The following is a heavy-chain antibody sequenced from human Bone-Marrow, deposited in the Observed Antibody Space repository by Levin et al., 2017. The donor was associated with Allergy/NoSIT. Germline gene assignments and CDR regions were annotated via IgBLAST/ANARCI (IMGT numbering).Heavy chain of an antibody. V-gene: IGHV1-46*01. J-gene: IGHJ3*02. Sequence: GASVKVSCKTSGYIFTSYYVHWVRQAPGQGLEWMGVINPSGGGTSYAQKFQDRIIMTRDTSTTTVHLELSSLRSDDTAMYYCAVYCSSTSCFQDSHDPFDIWGQGTKVTVSS. CDR2: INPSGGGT. D-gene: IGHD2-2*01. CDR1: GYIFTSYY. CDR3: AVYCSSTSCFQDSHDPFDI.